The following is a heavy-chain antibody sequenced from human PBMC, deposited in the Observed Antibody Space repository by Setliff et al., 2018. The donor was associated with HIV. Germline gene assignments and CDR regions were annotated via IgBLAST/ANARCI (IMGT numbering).Heavy chain of an antibody. D-gene: IGHD5-18*01. CDR2: IYTSGST. CDR3: ATSGYSYAFNWFDP. V-gene: IGHV4-61*09. Sequence: PSETLSLTCTVSGGSISSGTYFWSWIRQPAGKGLEWIGQIYTSGSTNYNPSLKRRVTISVDTSKSQLSLKLTSVTAADTAVYYCATSGYSYAFNWFDPWGQGTLVTVSS. CDR1: GGSISSGTYF. J-gene: IGHJ5*02.